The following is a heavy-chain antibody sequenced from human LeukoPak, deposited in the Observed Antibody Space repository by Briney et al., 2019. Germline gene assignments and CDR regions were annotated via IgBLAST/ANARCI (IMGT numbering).Heavy chain of an antibody. Sequence: GGSLRLSCAASGFTFSNSAMNWVRQAPGKGLEWVSVISGSGGSTYYADSVKGRFTVSRDNSKNTLYLQMNSLRLEDTAVYYCAKVGAYCGGDCYSYFDYWGQGTLVTVSS. J-gene: IGHJ4*02. D-gene: IGHD2-21*02. CDR2: ISGSGGST. V-gene: IGHV3-23*01. CDR3: AKVGAYCGGDCYSYFDY. CDR1: GFTFSNSA.